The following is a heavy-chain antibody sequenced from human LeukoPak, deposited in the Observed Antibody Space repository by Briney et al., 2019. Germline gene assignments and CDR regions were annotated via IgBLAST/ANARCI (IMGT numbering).Heavy chain of an antibody. D-gene: IGHD1/OR15-1a*01. CDR1: GYTFVNYG. CDR3: ASRPGPSYHGPFDF. V-gene: IGHV1-18*01. J-gene: IGHJ4*02. CDR2: ISADSGNT. Sequence: ASVKVSCKASGYTFVNYGISWVRQAPGQGRDLMGWISADSGNTKYAQKFQGRVSMPTDTSTSTAYMELRSLRSDDTAVYYCASRPGPSYHGPFDFWGQGTLVTVSS.